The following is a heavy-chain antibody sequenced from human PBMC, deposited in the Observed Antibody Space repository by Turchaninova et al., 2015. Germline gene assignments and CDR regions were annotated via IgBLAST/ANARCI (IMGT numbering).Heavy chain of an antibody. J-gene: IGHJ1*01. CDR1: GYTFPDSY. CDR3: AREPSSGERGLAH. D-gene: IGHD1-26*01. V-gene: IGHV1-2*02. Sequence: QVQLVQSGAEVKKPGASVKVSCKASGYTFPDSYTHWGRQAPGQGLEWVGWFNPTSGDTKYAQNCQGRVTMTRDSSISTAYMEVSWLTSDDTAIYYCAREPSSGERGLAHWGQGTLVTVSS. CDR2: FNPTSGDT.